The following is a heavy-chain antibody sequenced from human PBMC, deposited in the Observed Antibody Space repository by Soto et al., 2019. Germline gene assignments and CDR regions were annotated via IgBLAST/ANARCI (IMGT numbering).Heavy chain of an antibody. CDR1: GFTFSSHA. CDR3: AKAQYYDILTGYFSFYFDC. CDR2: ISGSGGST. J-gene: IGHJ4*02. Sequence: GGSLRLPCAASGFTFSSHAMSWVRQAPGKGLEWVSGISGSGGSTYYADSVKGRFTISRDNSKNTLYLQMNSLRAEDTAVYYCAKAQYYDILTGYFSFYFDCWGQGTLVTVSS. V-gene: IGHV3-23*01. D-gene: IGHD3-9*01.